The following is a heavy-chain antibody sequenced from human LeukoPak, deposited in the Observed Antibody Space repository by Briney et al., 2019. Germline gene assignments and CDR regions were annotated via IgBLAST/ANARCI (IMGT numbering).Heavy chain of an antibody. J-gene: IGHJ4*02. CDR2: IYYSGST. V-gene: IGHV4-31*03. Sequence: SETLSLTCTVSGGSINTGGYYWSWIRQHPEKGLEWIGYIYYSGSTYYNPSLKSRVSISVDTSKNQFSLKLSSVTAADTAVYYCAREGGYCGGDCYSLDFDYWGQGTLVTVSS. CDR1: GGSINTGGYY. CDR3: AREGGYCGGDCYSLDFDY. D-gene: IGHD2-21*02.